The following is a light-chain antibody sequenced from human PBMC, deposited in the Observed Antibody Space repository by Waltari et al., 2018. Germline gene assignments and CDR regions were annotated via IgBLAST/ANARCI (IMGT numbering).Light chain of an antibody. Sequence: EIVLTQSPATLSLSPGERATLSCRASQIVSSYLAWYQQKPGQAPRLLIYDASNRATGIPARFSGSGSGTDFTLTISSLEPEDFAVYYCQQRNYWPLTFGGGTKVEIK. J-gene: IGKJ4*01. CDR2: DAS. CDR1: QIVSSY. CDR3: QQRNYWPLT. V-gene: IGKV3-11*01.